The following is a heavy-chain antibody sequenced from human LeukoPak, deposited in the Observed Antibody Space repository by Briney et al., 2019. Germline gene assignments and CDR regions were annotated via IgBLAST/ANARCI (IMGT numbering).Heavy chain of an antibody. CDR1: GGSVSSGSYY. J-gene: IGHJ4*02. V-gene: IGHV4-61*01. Sequence: SETLSLTCTVSGGSVSSGSYYWGWLRQPPGKTLEWIGHIYYRGGTNVIASLKSRVTISVDPSTNQFILKITSVSAADTAVYYCARGIFYYYGSSGYYHFDYWGQGTLVTVSS. CDR2: IYYRGGT. CDR3: ARGIFYYYGSSGYYHFDY. D-gene: IGHD3-22*01.